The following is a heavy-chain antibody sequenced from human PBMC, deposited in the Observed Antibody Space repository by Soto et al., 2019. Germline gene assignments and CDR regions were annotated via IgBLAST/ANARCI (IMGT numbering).Heavy chain of an antibody. CDR3: ARGGEVGVAGSAAFDM. CDR1: GYTVTTHY. Sequence: QVQLVQSGAEVKKPGASVKISCTASGYTVTTHYMHWVRQAPGRGLEWMGAINPGSGAAKYTQTFQARVTMTRDTSNNTVYMEMSALRSEDTAVFYCARGGEVGVAGSAAFDMWGQGTMVPVSS. J-gene: IGHJ3*02. CDR2: INPGSGAA. V-gene: IGHV1-46*01. D-gene: IGHD3-3*01.